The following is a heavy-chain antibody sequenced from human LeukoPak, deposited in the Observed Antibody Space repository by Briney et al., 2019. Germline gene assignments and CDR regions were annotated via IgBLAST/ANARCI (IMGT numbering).Heavy chain of an antibody. CDR1: GFIFSSYV. J-gene: IGHJ4*02. D-gene: IGHD1-26*01. Sequence: GGSLRLSCAASGFIFSSYVMHWVRQAPGKGLEWVAVISYDGSNKYYADSVKGRFTISRDNSKNTLYLQMNSLRAEDTAVYYCTRKGKEVGFYWGQGTLVTVSS. V-gene: IGHV3-30-3*01. CDR2: ISYDGSNK. CDR3: TRKGKEVGFY.